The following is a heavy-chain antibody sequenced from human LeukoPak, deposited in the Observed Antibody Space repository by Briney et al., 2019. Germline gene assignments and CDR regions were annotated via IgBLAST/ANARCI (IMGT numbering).Heavy chain of an antibody. J-gene: IGHJ5*02. CDR1: GYTFTSYD. CDR3: ARGAEDIVVVPAAPWANWFAP. Sequence: ASVKVSCKASGYTFTSYDINWVRQATGQGLEWMGWMNPNSGNTGYAQKFQGRVTITRNTSISTAYMELNSLRSEDTAVYYCARGAEDIVVVPAAPWANWFAPWGQGTPVTVSS. CDR2: MNPNSGNT. D-gene: IGHD2-2*01. V-gene: IGHV1-8*03.